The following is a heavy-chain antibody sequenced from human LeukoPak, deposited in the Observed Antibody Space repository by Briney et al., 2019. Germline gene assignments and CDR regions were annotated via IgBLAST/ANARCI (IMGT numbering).Heavy chain of an antibody. V-gene: IGHV4-4*07. CDR3: ARVHIVTGNYFDS. J-gene: IGHJ4*02. CDR1: GDSISSYY. CDR2: IYTSSYT. Sequence: PSETLSLTCNVSGDSISSYYWSWLRQPGGKALEWIGRIYTSSYTNYNPSLESRVTMSIDTSKSQFSLKLRSVTAADTAVYYCARVHIVTGNYFDSWGLGALVTVSS. D-gene: IGHD2-21*01.